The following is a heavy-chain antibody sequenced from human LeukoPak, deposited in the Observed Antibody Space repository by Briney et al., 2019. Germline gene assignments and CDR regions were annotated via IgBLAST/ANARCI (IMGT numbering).Heavy chain of an antibody. D-gene: IGHD3-22*01. Sequence: PGESLKISCKGSGYSFTSYWIGWVRQMPGKGLEWMGIIYPGDSDTRYSPSFQGQVTISADKSTGTAYLHWSSLKASDTAIYYCTRGGTYYDDSRDYGHWFDPWGQGTLVTVSS. J-gene: IGHJ5*02. CDR3: TRGGTYYDDSRDYGHWFDP. V-gene: IGHV5-51*01. CDR1: GYSFTSYW. CDR2: IYPGDSDT.